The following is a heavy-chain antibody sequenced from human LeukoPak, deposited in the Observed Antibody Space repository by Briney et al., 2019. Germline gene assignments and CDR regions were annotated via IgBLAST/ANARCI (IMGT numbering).Heavy chain of an antibody. CDR3: ARDMGDWNYDY. CDR2: ISAYNGNT. CDR1: GYTFTSYG. J-gene: IGHJ4*02. D-gene: IGHD1-7*01. V-gene: IGHV1-18*01. Sequence: ASVKVSCKASGYTFTSYGISWVRQAPGQGLEWMGWISAYNGNTNYAQKLQGRVTMTTDTSTSTAYVELRSLRSDDTAVYYCARDMGDWNYDYWGQGTLVTVSS.